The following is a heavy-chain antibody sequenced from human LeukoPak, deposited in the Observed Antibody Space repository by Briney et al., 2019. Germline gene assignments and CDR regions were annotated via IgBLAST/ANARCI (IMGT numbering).Heavy chain of an antibody. D-gene: IGHD2-21*02. Sequence: EASVKVSCKASGGTFSSHAMNWVRQAPGQGLEWMGGFIPILDITDYAQKFQGRLTITADKSTGTGYMELSSLRSEDSAVYYCAVLSDGAYCGGDCFYLDSWGQGTLVAVSS. V-gene: IGHV1-69*10. CDR1: GGTFSSHA. CDR3: AVLSDGAYCGGDCFYLDS. CDR2: FIPILDIT. J-gene: IGHJ5*01.